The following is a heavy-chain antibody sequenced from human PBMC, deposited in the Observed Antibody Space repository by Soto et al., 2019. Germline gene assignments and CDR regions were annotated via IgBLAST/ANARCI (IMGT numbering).Heavy chain of an antibody. D-gene: IGHD5-18*01. V-gene: IGHV3-30-3*01. CDR2: ISYDGSNK. Sequence: PGGSLRLSCAASGFTFSSYAMHWVRQAPGMGLEWVAVISYDGSNKYYAGSVKGRFTISRDNSKNTLYLQMNSLRAEDTAVYYCARDDVDTAMVIDYWGQGTLVTVSS. J-gene: IGHJ4*02. CDR3: ARDDVDTAMVIDY. CDR1: GFTFSSYA.